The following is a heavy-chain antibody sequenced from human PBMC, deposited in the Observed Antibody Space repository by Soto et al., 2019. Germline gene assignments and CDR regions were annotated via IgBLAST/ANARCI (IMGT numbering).Heavy chain of an antibody. Sequence: SETLSLTCTVSGGSVNNFYWSWIRQPPGKGLEWIGYVSYSDSSNYNPSLKSRVTISVDTSKNQFSLKLTSVTAADTAAYYCARATRDGYKYGMDVWGQGTTVTVSS. J-gene: IGHJ6*02. CDR3: ARATRDGYKYGMDV. CDR2: VSYSDSS. CDR1: GGSVNNFY. V-gene: IGHV4-59*02.